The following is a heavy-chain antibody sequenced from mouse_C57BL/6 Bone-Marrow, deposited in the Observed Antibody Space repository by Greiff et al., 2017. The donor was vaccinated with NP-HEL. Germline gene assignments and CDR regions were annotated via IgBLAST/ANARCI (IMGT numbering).Heavy chain of an antibody. CDR1: GYTFTDYY. Sequence: VQLQQSGAELVRPGASVKLSCKASGYTFTDYYINWVKQRPGQGLEWIARIYPGSGNTYYNEKFKGKATLTAEKSSSTAYMQLSSLTSEDSAVFCCAKGDYYGEELDDWGKGTTLTVSS. CDR3: AKGDYYGEELDD. V-gene: IGHV1-76*01. D-gene: IGHD1-1*01. J-gene: IGHJ2*01. CDR2: IYPGSGNT.